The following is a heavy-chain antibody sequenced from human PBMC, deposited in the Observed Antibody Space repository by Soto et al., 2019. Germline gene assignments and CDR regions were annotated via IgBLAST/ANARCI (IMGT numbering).Heavy chain of an antibody. J-gene: IGHJ3*02. CDR3: TRLRRYYYDSSGPDDAFDI. D-gene: IGHD3-22*01. Sequence: PGGSLRLSCTASGFTSGAYAMSWFRQAPGKGLEWVGFIRSKAYGGTTEYAASVKGRFTISRDDSKSIAYLQMNSLKTEDTAVYYCTRLRRYYYDSSGPDDAFDIWGQGTTVTVS. V-gene: IGHV3-49*03. CDR2: IRSKAYGGTT. CDR1: GFTSGAYA.